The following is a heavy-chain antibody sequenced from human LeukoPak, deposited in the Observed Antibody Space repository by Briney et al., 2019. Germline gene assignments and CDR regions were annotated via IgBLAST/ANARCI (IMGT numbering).Heavy chain of an antibody. CDR2: VYSDGSI. Sequence: GGSLRLPCAASGFTVSHNYMNWVRQAPGKGLEWVSVVYSDGSIHYTESVKGRFTISRHNSNNTLSLQMNSLRAEDTAVYYCARDGSPFQLWGQGTLVTVSP. D-gene: IGHD1-1*01. CDR1: GFTVSHNY. CDR3: ARDGSPFQL. V-gene: IGHV3-53*04. J-gene: IGHJ1*01.